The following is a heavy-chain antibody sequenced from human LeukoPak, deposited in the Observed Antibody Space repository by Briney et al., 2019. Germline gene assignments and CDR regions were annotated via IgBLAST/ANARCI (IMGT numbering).Heavy chain of an antibody. V-gene: IGHV3-53*01. CDR3: ARGAATGPTLGFDY. CDR1: GFPFSSYS. Sequence: GGSLRLSCAASGFPFSSYSMTWVRQAPGKGLEWVSVMYTGGTPYYADSVKGRFTISRDISKNTLYLQMTSLRAEDTAVYYCARGAATGPTLGFDYWGQGTLVTVSS. D-gene: IGHD6-13*01. CDR2: MYTGGTP. J-gene: IGHJ4*02.